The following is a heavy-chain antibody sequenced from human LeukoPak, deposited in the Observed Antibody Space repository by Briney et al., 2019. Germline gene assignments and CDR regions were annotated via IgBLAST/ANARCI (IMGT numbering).Heavy chain of an antibody. J-gene: IGHJ4*02. D-gene: IGHD2-21*02. CDR2: IWYDGSNK. CDR1: GFTFSSYG. CDR3: ARDTSLGDLGFDY. V-gene: IGHV3-33*01. Sequence: GGSLRLSCAASGFTFSSYGMHWVRQAPGKGLEWVAVIWYDGSNKFHADSVKGRFTISRDISKNTLYLQMNSLRAEDTAVYYCARDTSLGDLGFDYWGQGTLVTVSS.